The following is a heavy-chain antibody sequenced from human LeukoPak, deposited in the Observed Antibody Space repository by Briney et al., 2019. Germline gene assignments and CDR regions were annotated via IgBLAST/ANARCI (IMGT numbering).Heavy chain of an antibody. CDR1: GYTFTGYY. V-gene: IGHV1-2*02. Sequence: SVKLSCKAAGYTFTGYYMHWVRQSPGHGLGWLGWINPNRGGADYAQKLHSRVTMTRDTTLSTANMDLSRLRSDDKYGYYCATVPFPTGTTPAPPWGQGTLVTVSS. D-gene: IGHD1-1*01. J-gene: IGHJ4*02. CDR3: ATVPFPTGTTPAPP. CDR2: INPNRGGA.